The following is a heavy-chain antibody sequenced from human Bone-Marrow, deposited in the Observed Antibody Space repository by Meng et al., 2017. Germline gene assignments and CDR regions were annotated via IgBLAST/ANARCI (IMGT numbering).Heavy chain of an antibody. J-gene: IGHJ4*02. CDR1: GGSISSSSYY. CDR3: ATSTVTTFFDY. V-gene: IGHV4-39*01. Sequence: HLQLQESGPGLVNPSDPLSLTCTVSGGSISSSSYYWGWIRQPPGKGLEWIASVYYRGSTYYNPSLKSRVTISVDTSKNQFSLKLSSVTAADTAVYYCATSTVTTFFDYWGQGTLVTVSS. CDR2: VYYRGST. D-gene: IGHD4-17*01.